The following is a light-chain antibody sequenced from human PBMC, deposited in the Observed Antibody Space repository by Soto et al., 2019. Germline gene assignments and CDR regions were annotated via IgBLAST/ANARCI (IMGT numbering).Light chain of an antibody. V-gene: IGKV1-5*03. CDR2: KAS. CDR3: QQYNSYPIT. J-gene: IGKJ5*01. Sequence: DIQMTQSPSTLSASVGDRVTITCRASQSISSWLAWYQQKPGKAPKLLIDKASSLESGVPSRFSGSGSGTEFTLTISSLQPDDVATYYCQQYNSYPITFGQGTRLEIK. CDR1: QSISSW.